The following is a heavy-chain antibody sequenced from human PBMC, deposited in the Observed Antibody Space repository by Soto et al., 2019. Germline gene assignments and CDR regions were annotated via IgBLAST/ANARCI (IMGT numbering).Heavy chain of an antibody. Sequence: ASVKVSCKTSGFITTGFAIHWLRQAPGHRLEWMGWINAADGSTKYSQKFQDRVTISSDTSATTAYIELSSLRSDDTALYFCARKDLHFWSGRPPYFDYWGQGTLVTVSS. V-gene: IGHV1-3*01. CDR3: ARKDLHFWSGRPPYFDY. J-gene: IGHJ4*02. CDR2: INAADGST. CDR1: GFITTGFA. D-gene: IGHD3-3*02.